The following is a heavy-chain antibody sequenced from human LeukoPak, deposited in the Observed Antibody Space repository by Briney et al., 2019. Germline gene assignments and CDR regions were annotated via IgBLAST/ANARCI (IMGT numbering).Heavy chain of an antibody. V-gene: IGHV4-31*03. Sequence: PSETLSLTCTVSGGSISSGGYYWSWIRQHPGKGLEWIGYIYYSGSTYYNPSLKSRVTISVDTSKNQFSLKLSSVTAADTAVYYCARVVIYYYYYYTDVWGKGTTVTVSS. CDR1: GGSISSGGYY. CDR2: IYYSGST. CDR3: ARVVIYYYYYYTDV. J-gene: IGHJ6*03. D-gene: IGHD3-22*01.